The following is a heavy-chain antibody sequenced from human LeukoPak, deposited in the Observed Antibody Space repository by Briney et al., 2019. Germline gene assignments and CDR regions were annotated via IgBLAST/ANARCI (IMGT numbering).Heavy chain of an antibody. CDR1: GFTFSSYS. CDR3: ARVVPAAPLYYYYGMDV. V-gene: IGHV3-21*01. J-gene: IGHJ6*02. Sequence: GGSLRLSCAASGFTFSSYSMTWVRQAPGKGLVWVSSISSSSSYIYYADSVKGRFTISRDNAKNSLYLQMNSLRAEDTAVYYCARVVPAAPLYYYYGMDVWGQGTTVTVSS. D-gene: IGHD2-2*01. CDR2: ISSSSSYI.